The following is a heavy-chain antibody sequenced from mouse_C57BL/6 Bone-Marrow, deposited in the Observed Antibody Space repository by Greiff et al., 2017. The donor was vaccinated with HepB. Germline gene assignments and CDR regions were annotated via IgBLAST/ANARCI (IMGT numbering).Heavy chain of an antibody. J-gene: IGHJ1*03. V-gene: IGHV2-5*01. CDR3: AKNHYGSSNWYFDV. Sequence: QVQLKESGPGLVQPSQSLSITCTVSGFSLTRYGVHWVRQSPGKGLEWLGVIWRGGSTDYNAAFMSRLRITKDNSKSQVFFKMNSLQADDTAIYYCAKNHYGSSNWYFDVWGTGTTVTVSS. D-gene: IGHD1-1*01. CDR2: IWRGGST. CDR1: GFSLTRYG.